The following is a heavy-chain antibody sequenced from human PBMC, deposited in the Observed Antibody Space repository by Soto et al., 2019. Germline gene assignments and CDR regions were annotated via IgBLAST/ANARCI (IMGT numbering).Heavy chain of an antibody. Sequence: SETLSLTCSVSGDSINSDKYYWGWIRQPPGKGLEWIGEINHSGSTNYNPSLKSRVTISVDTSKSQFSLKLSSVTAADTAIYYCARGVSNYDFWSGYSHYYYYMDVWGKGTTVTVSS. CDR1: GDSINSDKYY. CDR3: ARGVSNYDFWSGYSHYYYYMDV. J-gene: IGHJ6*03. D-gene: IGHD3-3*01. CDR2: INHSGST. V-gene: IGHV4-39*07.